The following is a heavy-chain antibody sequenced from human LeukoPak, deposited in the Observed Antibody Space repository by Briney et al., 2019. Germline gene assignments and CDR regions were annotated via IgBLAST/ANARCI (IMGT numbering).Heavy chain of an antibody. D-gene: IGHD2-15*01. J-gene: IGHJ4*02. CDR3: ASRHCSGGGCYFAGADPFDY. CDR1: GFTFSSYA. CDR2: SSGSGGST. Sequence: GGSLRLSCAASGFTFSSYAMTWVRQAPGKGLEWVSVSSGSGGSTYYGDSVKGRFTISRDNSKNTLYLQMNSLRAEDTAVYFCASRHCSGGGCYFAGADPFDYWGQGTLVTVSS. V-gene: IGHV3-23*01.